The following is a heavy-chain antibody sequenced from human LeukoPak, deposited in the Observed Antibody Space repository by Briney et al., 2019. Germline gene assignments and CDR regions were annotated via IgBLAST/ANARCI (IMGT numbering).Heavy chain of an antibody. Sequence: GGSLRLSCAASGFTFDDYGMSWVRQAPGKGLEWVSGINWNGGSTGYAGSVKGRFTISRDNAKNSLYLQMNSLRAEDTALYYCARGFDYYDSSGYYYLPDYWGQGTLVTVSS. CDR1: GFTFDDYG. CDR3: ARGFDYYDSSGYYYLPDY. J-gene: IGHJ4*02. D-gene: IGHD3-22*01. CDR2: INWNGGST. V-gene: IGHV3-20*04.